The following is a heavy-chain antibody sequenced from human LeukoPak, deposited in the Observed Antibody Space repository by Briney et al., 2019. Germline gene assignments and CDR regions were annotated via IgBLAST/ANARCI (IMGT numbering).Heavy chain of an antibody. CDR1: GGSFSGYY. V-gene: IGHV4-34*01. CDR3: ARVGYSSGWYFDY. Sequence: PSESLSLTCAVYGGSFSGYYWSWIRQPPEKGLEWIGETNHSGSTNYSPSLKSRVTILVDTSKNQFSLNLRFVTAADTAVYYCARVGYSSGWYFDYWGQGTLVTVSS. J-gene: IGHJ4*02. D-gene: IGHD6-19*01. CDR2: TNHSGST.